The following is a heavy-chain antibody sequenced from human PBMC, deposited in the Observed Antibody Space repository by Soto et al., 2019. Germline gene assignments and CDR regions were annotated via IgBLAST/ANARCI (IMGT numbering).Heavy chain of an antibody. CDR3: ATVRPLRYCPRTSCLGAFDL. V-gene: IGHV3-23*01. D-gene: IGHD2-2*01. CDR1: GFTFSGYA. Sequence: EVQLLASGGGLVRHGGSLSLSCAASGFTFSGYAMSWLPQPPGKGLQWVSAITASGDTTYYADSVTGRFTISRDNSTNILDLRMNRLRAEDTGVDNCATVRPLRYCPRTSCLGAFDLWGQGTMVTVA. J-gene: IGHJ3*01. CDR2: ITASGDTT.